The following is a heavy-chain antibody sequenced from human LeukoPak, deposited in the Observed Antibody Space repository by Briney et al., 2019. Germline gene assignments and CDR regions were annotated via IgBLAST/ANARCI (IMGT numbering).Heavy chain of an antibody. CDR1: GFTFSSYS. J-gene: IGHJ4*02. Sequence: GGSLRLSCAASGFTFSSYSMNWVRQAPGKGLEWVSSISSSSSYIYYADSVKGRFTISRDNAKNSLYLQMNSLRAEDTAVYYCAKDNSGIAVAGHDYWGQGTLVTVSS. CDR3: AKDNSGIAVAGHDY. D-gene: IGHD6-19*01. V-gene: IGHV3-21*04. CDR2: ISSSSSYI.